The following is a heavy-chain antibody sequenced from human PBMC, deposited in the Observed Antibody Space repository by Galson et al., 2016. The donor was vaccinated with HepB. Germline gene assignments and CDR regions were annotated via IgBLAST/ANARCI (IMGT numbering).Heavy chain of an antibody. Sequence: ATLSLTCTVSGASIRGYYLSWIRQPPGKGLEWIGYIYYSGRPNYNPSLKSRVTISVDTSKNQFSLKLSSVTAADTAVYYCARDDSGGWYGFHYGMDVWGQGTTVTVSS. CDR3: ARDDSGGWYGFHYGMDV. CDR2: IYYSGRP. D-gene: IGHD6-19*01. J-gene: IGHJ6*02. CDR1: GASIRGYY. V-gene: IGHV4-59*01.